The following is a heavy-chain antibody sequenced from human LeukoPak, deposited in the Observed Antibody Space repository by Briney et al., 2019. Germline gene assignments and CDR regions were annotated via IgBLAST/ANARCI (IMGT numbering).Heavy chain of an antibody. CDR3: ARDSYSGIYRLGAFDV. V-gene: IGHV3-13*01. J-gene: IGHJ3*01. D-gene: IGHD1-26*01. Sequence: GGSLRLSCAASGFTFSSYDMHWVRQATGKGLEWVSAIGTAGDTYYPGSVKGRFTISRENAKNSLYLQMNSLRAGDTAVYYCARDSYSGIYRLGAFDVWGQGTMVTVSS. CDR2: IGTAGDT. CDR1: GFTFSSYD.